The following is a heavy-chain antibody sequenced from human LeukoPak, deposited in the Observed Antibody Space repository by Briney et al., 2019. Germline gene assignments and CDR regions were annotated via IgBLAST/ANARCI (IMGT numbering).Heavy chain of an antibody. Sequence: KSSETLSLTCTVSGYSISSGYYWGWIRQPPGKGLEWIGSIHQNGHTYYNPSLNSRVTISVDSSKNHFSLELNSVIAADTAVYYCARQVATKGEWAFDIWGQGTLVTVSS. CDR1: GYSISSGYY. D-gene: IGHD5-12*01. CDR3: ARQVATKGEWAFDI. V-gene: IGHV4-38-2*02. J-gene: IGHJ3*02. CDR2: IHQNGHT.